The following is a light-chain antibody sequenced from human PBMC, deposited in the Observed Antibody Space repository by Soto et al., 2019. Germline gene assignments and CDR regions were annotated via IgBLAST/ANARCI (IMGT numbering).Light chain of an antibody. CDR2: DFT. J-gene: IGLJ1*01. CDR1: SRDVTDSDA. Sequence: QSALTQPASVSGSPGQSVTISCAGASRDVTDSDAVSWYQHRPGEAPELKILDFTYRPSGVSDRFSGSLSAYTASLTISGLQVEDEGDYYCVSYTNPGTYVFGPGTKLTVL. V-gene: IGLV2-14*03. CDR3: VSYTNPGTYV.